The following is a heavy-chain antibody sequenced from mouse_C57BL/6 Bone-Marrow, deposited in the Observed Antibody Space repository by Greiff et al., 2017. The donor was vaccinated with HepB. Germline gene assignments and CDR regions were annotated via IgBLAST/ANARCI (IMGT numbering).Heavy chain of an antibody. D-gene: IGHD1-1*01. CDR2: IDPENGDT. Sequence: VQLQQSGAELVRPGASVKLSCTASGFNIKDDYMHWVKQRPEQGLEWIGWIDPENGDTEYASKFQGKATIPADKSSNTAYLQLSSLTSEDTAVYYCTVITTVVGAYGGQGTLVTVSA. J-gene: IGHJ3*01. V-gene: IGHV14-4*01. CDR1: GFNIKDDY. CDR3: TVITTVVGAY.